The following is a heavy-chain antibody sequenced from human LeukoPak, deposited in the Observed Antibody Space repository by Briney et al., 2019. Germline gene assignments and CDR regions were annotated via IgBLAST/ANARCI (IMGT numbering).Heavy chain of an antibody. Sequence: GGSLRLSCAASGFIFSSDSMNWVRQAPGKGLEWVSSISSSSSDIYYADSVKGRFTISRDNAKNSLYLQMNSLRAEDTAVYYCARAPTVTTFGNWGQGTLVTVSS. J-gene: IGHJ4*02. V-gene: IGHV3-21*01. CDR2: ISSSSSDI. D-gene: IGHD4-17*01. CDR3: ARAPTVTTFGN. CDR1: GFIFSSDS.